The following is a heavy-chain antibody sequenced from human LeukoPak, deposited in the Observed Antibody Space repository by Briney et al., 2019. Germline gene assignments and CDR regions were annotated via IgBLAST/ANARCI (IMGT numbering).Heavy chain of an antibody. Sequence: SETLFLTCTVSGGSISSSSYYWGWIRQPTGKGLEWIGSIYYSGSTYYNPSLKSRVTISVDTSKNQFSLKLSSVTAADTAVYYCARVKGYTVTIDYWGQGTLVTVSS. CDR2: IYYSGST. V-gene: IGHV4-39*07. CDR3: ARVKGYTVTIDY. D-gene: IGHD4-17*01. CDR1: GGSISSSSYY. J-gene: IGHJ4*02.